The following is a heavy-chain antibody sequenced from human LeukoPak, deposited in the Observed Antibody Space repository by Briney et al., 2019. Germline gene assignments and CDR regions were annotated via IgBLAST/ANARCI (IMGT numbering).Heavy chain of an antibody. Sequence: EASVKVSCKASGGTFSSYAISWVRQAPGQGLEWMGGIIPIFGTANYAQKFQGRVTITRDTSASTAYMELSSLRSEDTAVYYCASGAGVHSSGWYYYYGMDVWGQGTTVTVSS. D-gene: IGHD6-19*01. CDR2: IIPIFGTA. V-gene: IGHV1-69*05. CDR1: GGTFSSYA. CDR3: ASGAGVHSSGWYYYYGMDV. J-gene: IGHJ6*02.